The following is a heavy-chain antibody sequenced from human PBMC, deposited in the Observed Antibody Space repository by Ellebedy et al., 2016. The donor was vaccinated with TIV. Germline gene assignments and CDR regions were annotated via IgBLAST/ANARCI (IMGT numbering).Heavy chain of an antibody. CDR2: ISSGSTI. Sequence: GGSLRLSCAASGFTFSSYEMNWVRQAPGKGLEWVSYISSGSTIYYADSVKGRFTVSRDNAKNTLYLQMNSLRAEDTAVYYCASGIRGGSHIAGFGYWGQGTLVTVSS. CDR1: GFTFSSYE. CDR3: ASGIRGGSHIAGFGY. V-gene: IGHV3-48*03. D-gene: IGHD1-26*01. J-gene: IGHJ4*02.